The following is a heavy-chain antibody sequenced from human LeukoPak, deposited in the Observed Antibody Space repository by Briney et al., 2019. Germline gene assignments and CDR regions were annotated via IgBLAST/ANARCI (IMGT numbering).Heavy chain of an antibody. V-gene: IGHV4-30-4*01. J-gene: IGHJ4*02. D-gene: IGHD3-10*01. Sequence: ASETLSLTCTVSGGSISSGDYYWSWIRQPPGKGLEWIGYIYYSGSTYYNPSLKSRVTISVDTSKNQFSPKLSSVTAADTAVYYCATSPYYYGSGSYYKGSYWGQGTLVTVSS. CDR2: IYYSGST. CDR1: GGSISSGDYY. CDR3: ATSPYYYGSGSYYKGSY.